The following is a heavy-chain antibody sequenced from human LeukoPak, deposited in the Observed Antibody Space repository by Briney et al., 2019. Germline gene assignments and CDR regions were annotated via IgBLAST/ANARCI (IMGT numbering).Heavy chain of an antibody. J-gene: IGHJ4*02. Sequence: PGGSLRLSCAASGFTFNTYSMNWVRQAPGKGLEWVSSISGLSTYIYYPDSMRGRFTISRDNAKNSPFLQLSSLRAEDTAVYFCARSSGTGGPYYFDFWGQGSLVTVSS. CDR3: ARSSGTGGPYYFDF. CDR2: ISGLSTYI. CDR1: GFTFNTYS. V-gene: IGHV3-21*04. D-gene: IGHD3/OR15-3a*01.